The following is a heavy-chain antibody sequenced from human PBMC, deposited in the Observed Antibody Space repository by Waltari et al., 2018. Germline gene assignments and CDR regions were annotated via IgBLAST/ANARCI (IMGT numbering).Heavy chain of an antibody. CDR1: GGSFSGYY. CDR3: ARHYRAADAFDI. J-gene: IGHJ3*02. D-gene: IGHD3-16*02. Sequence: QVQLQQWGAGLLKPSETLSLTCAVYGGSFSGYYWRWIRPPPGKGLEWIGEINHSGSTNYNPSRKSRVTISVDTSKNQFSLKLSSVTAADTAVYYCARHYRAADAFDIWGQGTMVTVSS. CDR2: INHSGST. V-gene: IGHV4-34*01.